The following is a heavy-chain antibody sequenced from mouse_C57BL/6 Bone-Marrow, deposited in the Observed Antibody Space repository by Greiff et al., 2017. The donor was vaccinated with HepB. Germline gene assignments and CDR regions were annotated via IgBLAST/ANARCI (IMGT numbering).Heavy chain of an antibody. V-gene: IGHV1-52*01. CDR3: ARGYYGSSGFAD. CDR1: GYTFTSYW. J-gene: IGHJ3*01. Sequence: QVQLQQPGAELVRPGSSVKLSCKASGYTFTSYWMHWVKQRPIQGLEWIGNIDPSDSETHYNQKFKDKATLTVDKSSSTAYMQLSSLTSEDSAVYYCARGYYGSSGFADWGQGTLVTVSA. D-gene: IGHD1-1*01. CDR2: IDPSDSET.